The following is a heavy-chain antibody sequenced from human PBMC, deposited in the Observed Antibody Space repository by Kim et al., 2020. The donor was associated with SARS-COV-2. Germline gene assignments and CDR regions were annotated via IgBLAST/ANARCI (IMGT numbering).Heavy chain of an antibody. D-gene: IGHD3-10*01. J-gene: IGHJ4*02. Sequence: YNPSLKSRVTISVDTSKNPFSLKLSSVTAADTAVYYCAREWFGEYYFDYWGQGTLVTVSS. V-gene: IGHV4-31*02. CDR3: AREWFGEYYFDY.